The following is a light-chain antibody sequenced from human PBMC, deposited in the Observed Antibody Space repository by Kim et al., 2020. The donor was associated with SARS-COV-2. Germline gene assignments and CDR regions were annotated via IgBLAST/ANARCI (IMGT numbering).Light chain of an antibody. CDR2: AAS. J-gene: IGKJ2*01. CDR3: QQSYSMPYT. Sequence: SISVGDRVTSTCRASQNIFTYLNWYQQKPGKAPKLMIYAASNVESGAPSRFSGSGSDTDFTLTINSPQPEDVATYYCQQSYSMPYTFGQGTKLEI. CDR1: QNIFTY. V-gene: IGKV1-39*01.